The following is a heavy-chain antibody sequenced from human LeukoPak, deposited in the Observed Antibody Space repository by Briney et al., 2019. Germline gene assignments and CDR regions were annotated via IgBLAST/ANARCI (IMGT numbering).Heavy chain of an antibody. CDR1: GGSFSGYY. J-gene: IGHJ6*03. CDR2: INHSGST. Sequence: SETLSLTCAVYGGSFSGYYWSWIRQPPGKGLEWIGEINHSGSTNYNPSLKSRATISVDTSKNQFSLKLSSVTAADTAVYYCARDVVVVPAALPYYYYYYMDVWGKGTTVTVSS. D-gene: IGHD2-2*02. CDR3: ARDVVVVPAALPYYYYYYMDV. V-gene: IGHV4-34*01.